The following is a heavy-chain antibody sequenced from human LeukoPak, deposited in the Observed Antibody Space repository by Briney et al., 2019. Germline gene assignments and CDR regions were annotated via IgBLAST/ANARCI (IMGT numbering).Heavy chain of an antibody. Sequence: GGSLRLSCAAPGFTFSSYSMNWVRQAPGKGLEWVSSISSSSSYIYYADSVKGRFTISRDNAKNSLYLQMNSLRAEDTAVYYCARVIYDILTGYYKHYYGMDVWGQGTTVTVSS. D-gene: IGHD3-9*01. CDR3: ARVIYDILTGYYKHYYGMDV. CDR2: ISSSSSYI. V-gene: IGHV3-21*01. CDR1: GFTFSSYS. J-gene: IGHJ6*02.